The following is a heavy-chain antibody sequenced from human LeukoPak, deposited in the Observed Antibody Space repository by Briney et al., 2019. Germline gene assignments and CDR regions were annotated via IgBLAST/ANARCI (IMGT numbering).Heavy chain of an antibody. CDR3: ARGPDYGDRLDYFDY. J-gene: IGHJ4*02. Sequence: GGSLRLSCAASGFTFTRHWMGWVRQAPGKGLEWVASVKKDGNQYSVDSVKGRFIISRDNARSSLSLQMSSLRVEGTAIYFCARGPDYGDRLDYFDYWGQGTLVTVSS. D-gene: IGHD4-17*01. V-gene: IGHV3-7*01. CDR1: GFTFTRHW. CDR2: VKKDGNQ.